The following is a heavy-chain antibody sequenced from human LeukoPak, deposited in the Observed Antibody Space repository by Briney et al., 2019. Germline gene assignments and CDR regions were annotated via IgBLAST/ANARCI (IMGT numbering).Heavy chain of an antibody. CDR3: ARDSPDYYDSSGLDY. J-gene: IGHJ4*02. CDR2: IYHSGST. V-gene: IGHV4-4*02. Sequence: KPSETLSLTCAVSGGSISSSNWWSWVRQPPGKGLEWIGEIYHSGSTNYNPSLKSRVTISVDKSKNQFSLKLSSVTAADTAVYYCARDSPDYYDSSGLDYWGQGTLVTVSS. CDR1: GGSISSSNW. D-gene: IGHD3-22*01.